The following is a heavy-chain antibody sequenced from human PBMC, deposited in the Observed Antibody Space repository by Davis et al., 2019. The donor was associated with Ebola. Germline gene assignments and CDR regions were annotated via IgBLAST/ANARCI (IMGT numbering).Heavy chain of an antibody. J-gene: IGHJ6*02. CDR3: AREYEDVLGFLEWGKKRDYYAMDV. CDR2: IIPIFGTA. CDR1: GYTFTSYY. D-gene: IGHD3-3*01. V-gene: IGHV1-46*01. Sequence: ASVKVSCKASGYTFTSYYMHWVRQAPGQGLEWMGGIIPIFGTANYAQKFQGRVSITRDTSATTGYMELSSLRSEDTAVYYCAREYEDVLGFLEWGKKRDYYAMDVWGQGTTVTVSS.